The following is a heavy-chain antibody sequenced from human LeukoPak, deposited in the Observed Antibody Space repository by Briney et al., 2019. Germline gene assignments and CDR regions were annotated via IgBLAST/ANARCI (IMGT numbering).Heavy chain of an antibody. CDR2: ISTSSNYI. J-gene: IGHJ5*02. CDR1: GFTFSSYS. CDR3: ARADSSGWYFSGWFDP. D-gene: IGHD6-19*01. V-gene: IGHV3-21*01. Sequence: PGGSLRLSCAASGFTFSSYSMNWVRQAPGKGLEWVSSISTSSNYIYYADSVKGRFTVSRDNAKNSLYLQMNSLRAEDTAVYYCARADSSGWYFSGWFDPWGQGTLVTVSS.